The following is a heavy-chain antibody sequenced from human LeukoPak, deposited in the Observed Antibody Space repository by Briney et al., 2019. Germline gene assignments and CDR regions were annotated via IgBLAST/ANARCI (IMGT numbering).Heavy chain of an antibody. CDR2: ISSSGSTI. V-gene: IGHV3-11*01. D-gene: IGHD3-22*01. J-gene: IGHJ4*02. CDR1: GFTFSDYY. Sequence: GGSLRLSCAASGFTFSDYYMSWIRQAPGKGLEWVSYISSSGSTIYYADSVKGRFTISRDNAKNSLYLQMNSLRAEDTAVYYCARDRSLGEAYYYDSSGYYYGYWGQGTLVTVSS. CDR3: ARDRSLGEAYYYDSSGYYYGY.